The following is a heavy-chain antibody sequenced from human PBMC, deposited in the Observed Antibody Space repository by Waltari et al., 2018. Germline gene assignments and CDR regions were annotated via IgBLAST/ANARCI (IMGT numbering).Heavy chain of an antibody. CDR3: VLYSSSFLGDC. D-gene: IGHD6-13*01. CDR2: INTDGTIT. V-gene: IGHV3-74*01. J-gene: IGHJ4*02. CDR1: GFIFRNYW. Sequence: EVQLVESGGGLVQPGGSLRLSCAASGFIFRNYWMPWVRQAPGKGLVSVSHINTDGTITGYADSVKGRFTISRDNAKNTLFLQMDSLTAEDTAVYYCVLYSSSFLGDCWGQGTLVTVSS.